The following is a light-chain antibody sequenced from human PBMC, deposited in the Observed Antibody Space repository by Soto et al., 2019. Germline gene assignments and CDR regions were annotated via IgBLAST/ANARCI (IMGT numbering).Light chain of an antibody. CDR1: NSNIGAGYD. CDR3: QSFDNSLNGFYV. CDR2: GNT. Sequence: QSVLTQTPSVSGAPGQRVTISCTGTNSNIGAGYDVHWYQHLPARAPKLLIFGNTNPPSGVPDRFSGSKSGTSASLAITGLQPEDEADYYCQSFDNSLNGFYVFGSGTKLTVL. V-gene: IGLV1-40*01. J-gene: IGLJ1*01.